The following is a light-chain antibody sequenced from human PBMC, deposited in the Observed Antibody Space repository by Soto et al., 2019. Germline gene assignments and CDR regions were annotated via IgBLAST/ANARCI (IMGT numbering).Light chain of an antibody. V-gene: IGKV1-33*01. CDR1: QDISNY. J-gene: IGKJ1*01. CDR3: QQYDRLTTWT. CDR2: DAS. Sequence: DIQMTQSPSSLSASVGDRVTITCQASQDISNYLNCYQQKPGKAPQLLIYDASNLKTGVPSRFSGSGSGQDFTFTISSLQPEDLATYACQQYDRLTTWTFGQGTKVEIK.